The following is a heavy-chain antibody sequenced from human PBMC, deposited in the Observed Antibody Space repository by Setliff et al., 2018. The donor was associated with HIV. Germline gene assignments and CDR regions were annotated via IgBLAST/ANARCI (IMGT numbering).Heavy chain of an antibody. CDR2: IYPQDSDT. Sequence: GESLKISCKGSGCSFTSYWIGWVRQMPGRGLEWVGIIYPQDSDTRYSPSFEGHVTISADTSRYTAYLQWSALKASDTAMYYCARHTIDISLLVVQDPGPFDVWGRGTLVTVSS. CDR3: ARHTIDISLLVVQDPGPFDV. CDR1: GCSFTSYW. D-gene: IGHD3-10*01. J-gene: IGHJ3*01. V-gene: IGHV5-51*01.